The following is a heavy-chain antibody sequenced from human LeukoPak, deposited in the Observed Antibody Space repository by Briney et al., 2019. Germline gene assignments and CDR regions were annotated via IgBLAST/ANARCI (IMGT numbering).Heavy chain of an antibody. D-gene: IGHD4-23*01. CDR2: IYHSGST. CDR1: GDSISSSSYY. J-gene: IGHJ4*02. CDR3: VRHVPDEKGNKRGFEQ. V-gene: IGHV4-39*01. Sequence: ADTLSLTCTVSGDSISSSSYYWGWIRQPPGKGLEWFASIYHSGSTYYNPSLKSRVTISVDTSKNHFSLMLNSVSPADTAVYNCVRHVPDEKGNKRGFEQWGQGTLVPVS.